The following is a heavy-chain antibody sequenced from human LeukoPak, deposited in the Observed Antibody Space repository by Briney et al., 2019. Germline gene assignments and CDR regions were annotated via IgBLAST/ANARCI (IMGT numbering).Heavy chain of an antibody. D-gene: IGHD1-26*01. CDR1: GGSIYSGDYY. CDR3: ARRGDYYYLDY. V-gene: IGHV4-61*08. CDR2: IYYSGST. J-gene: IGHJ4*02. Sequence: SQTLSLTCTVSGGSIYSGDYYWSWIRQPPGKGLEWIGYIYYSGSTKYNPSLKSRVTISVDTSKNQFSLKLSSVTAADTAVYYCARRGDYYYLDYWGQGTLVTVSS.